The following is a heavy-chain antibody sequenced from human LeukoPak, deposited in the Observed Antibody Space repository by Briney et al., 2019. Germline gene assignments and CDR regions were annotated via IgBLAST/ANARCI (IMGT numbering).Heavy chain of an antibody. Sequence: ASVKVSCKASGGTFSSYAISWVRQAPGQGLEWMGGIIPIFGTANYAQKFQGRVTITTDESTSAAYMELSSLRSEDTAVYYCAIRNYSTRESGFDYWGRGTLVTVSS. J-gene: IGHJ4*02. CDR1: GGTFSSYA. V-gene: IGHV1-69*05. CDR3: AIRNYSTRESGFDY. D-gene: IGHD4-11*01. CDR2: IIPIFGTA.